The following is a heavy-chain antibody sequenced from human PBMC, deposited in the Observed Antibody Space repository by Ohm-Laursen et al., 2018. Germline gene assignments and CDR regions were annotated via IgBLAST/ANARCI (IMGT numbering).Heavy chain of an antibody. CDR3: AKDVSAYTYGSRFALDY. CDR2: INPKSRGT. V-gene: IGHV1-2*02. Sequence: SVKVSCNASGYTFTDYYIHWVRQAPGQGLEWMGWINPKSRGTTYTQKFQGRVTMTRDMSISTVYMELNSLGSDDTAVYYCAKDVSAYTYGSRFALDYWGQGALVTVSS. D-gene: IGHD5-18*01. J-gene: IGHJ4*02. CDR1: GYTFTDYY.